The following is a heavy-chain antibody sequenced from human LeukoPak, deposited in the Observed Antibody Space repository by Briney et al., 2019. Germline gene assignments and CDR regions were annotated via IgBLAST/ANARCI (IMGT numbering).Heavy chain of an antibody. D-gene: IGHD3-22*01. CDR2: INHSGST. V-gene: IGHV4-34*01. CDR1: GGSFSGYY. J-gene: IGHJ4*02. Sequence: SVTLSLTCAVYGGSFSGYYWSWIRQPPGKGLEWIGEINHSGSTNYNPSLKSRVTISVDTSKNQFSLKLSSVTAADTAVYYCAGLIVGRVLGVWGQGTLVTVSS. CDR3: AGLIVGRVLGV.